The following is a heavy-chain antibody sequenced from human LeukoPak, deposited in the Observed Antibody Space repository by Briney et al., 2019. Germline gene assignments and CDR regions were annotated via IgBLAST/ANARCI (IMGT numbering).Heavy chain of an antibody. CDR1: GFPFSSYW. CDR3: ARGLRRPLEWLYYFDY. CDR2: IKQDGSKK. V-gene: IGHV3-7*01. J-gene: IGHJ4*02. Sequence: GGSLRLSCVASGFPFSSYWMTWVRQAPGKGLEWVANIKQDGSKKSYVDSVKGRFTISRDNSKNTLYLQMNSLRAEDTAVYYCARGLRRPLEWLYYFDYWGQGTLVTVSS. D-gene: IGHD3-3*01.